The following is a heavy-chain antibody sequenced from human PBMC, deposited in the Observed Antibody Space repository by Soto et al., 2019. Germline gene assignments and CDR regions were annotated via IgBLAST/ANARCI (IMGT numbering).Heavy chain of an antibody. Sequence: GESLKISCKGSGYTFASYWIGWVRQMPGKGLEWMGIIYPGDSNIKYSPSFEGQITISAGKSISTAYLQWSSLEASDSAMYFCARHVLPCSASPCYGVDVWGQGTTVTVSS. CDR1: GYTFASYW. D-gene: IGHD6-25*01. CDR3: ARHVLPCSASPCYGVDV. V-gene: IGHV5-51*01. CDR2: IYPGDSNI. J-gene: IGHJ6*02.